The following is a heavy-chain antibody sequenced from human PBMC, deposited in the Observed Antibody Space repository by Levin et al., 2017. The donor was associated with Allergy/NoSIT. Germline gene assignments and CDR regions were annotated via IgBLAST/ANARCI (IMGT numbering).Heavy chain of an antibody. CDR3: AECEGSIDHFSM. Sequence: GGSLRLSCAASGFTFSTSAMSWVRQAPGKGLEWVSSITRSGDNTFYADSVKGRFTISRDNSRNTLYLQINSLQAEDTAVYYCAECEGSIDHFSMWGQGTMVTVSS. CDR2: ITRSGDNT. V-gene: IGHV3-23*01. D-gene: IGHD3-3*02. J-gene: IGHJ3*02. CDR1: GFTFSTSA.